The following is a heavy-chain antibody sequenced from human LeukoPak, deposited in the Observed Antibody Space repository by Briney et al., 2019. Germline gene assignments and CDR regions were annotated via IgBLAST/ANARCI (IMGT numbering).Heavy chain of an antibody. Sequence: ASVKVSCKASGYTFTSYYMHWVRQAPGQGLEWMGIINPSGGSTSYAQKFQGRVTITADESTSTAYMELSSLRSEDTAVYYCARAPRGYSGYVGAFDIWGQGTMVTVSS. CDR1: GYTFTSYY. CDR2: INPSGGST. CDR3: ARAPRGYSGYVGAFDI. J-gene: IGHJ3*02. V-gene: IGHV1-46*01. D-gene: IGHD5-12*01.